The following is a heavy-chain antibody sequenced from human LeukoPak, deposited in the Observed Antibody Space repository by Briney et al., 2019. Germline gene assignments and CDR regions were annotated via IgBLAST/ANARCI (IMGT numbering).Heavy chain of an antibody. Sequence: PGGSLRLSCAASGFTFSSYWMSWVRQAPGKGLEWVANIKHDGSEKYYLDSVRGRFTISRDNARSSLYLQMNSLRAEDTSVYYCARLLVYNSGGEAFDYWGQGTLVTVSS. J-gene: IGHJ4*02. D-gene: IGHD3-10*01. CDR1: GFTFSSYW. V-gene: IGHV3-7*01. CDR2: IKHDGSEK. CDR3: ARLLVYNSGGEAFDY.